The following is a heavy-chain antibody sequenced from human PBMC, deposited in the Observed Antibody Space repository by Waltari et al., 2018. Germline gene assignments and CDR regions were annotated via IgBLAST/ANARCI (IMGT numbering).Heavy chain of an antibody. CDR2: INPNSGGT. Sequence: QVQLVQSGAEVKKPGASVQVSCKASGYTFTGYYMHWVRPAPGQGLEWMGRINPNSGGTNYAQKFQGRVTMTRDTSISTAYMELSRLRSDDTAVYYCARQIVGSSGYYYAFGYWGQGTLVTVSS. CDR3: ARQIVGSSGYYYAFGY. CDR1: GYTFTGYY. V-gene: IGHV1-2*06. J-gene: IGHJ4*02. D-gene: IGHD3-22*01.